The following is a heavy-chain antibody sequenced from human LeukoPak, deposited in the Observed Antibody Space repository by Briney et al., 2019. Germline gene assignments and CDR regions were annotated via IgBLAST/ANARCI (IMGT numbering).Heavy chain of an antibody. V-gene: IGHV4-61*08. CDR2: IYYSGST. D-gene: IGHD6-13*01. CDR1: GGSISSGDYY. J-gene: IGHJ4*02. Sequence: SETLSLTCTVSGGSISSGDYYWSWIRQPPGKGLEWIGYIYYSGSTNYNPSLKSRVTISVDTSKNQFSLKLSSVTAADTAVYYCARGCGTGYSSSCYWGQGTLVTVSS. CDR3: ARGCGTGYSSSCY.